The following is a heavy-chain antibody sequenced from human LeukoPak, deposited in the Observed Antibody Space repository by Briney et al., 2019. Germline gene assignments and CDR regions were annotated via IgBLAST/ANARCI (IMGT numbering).Heavy chain of an antibody. Sequence: PSETLSLTCAVYGGSFSGYYWSWIRQPPGKGLEWIGEINHSGSTNYNPSLKSRVTISVDTSKNQFSLKLSSVTAADTAVYYCARDQKGPSSSRGGYWGQGTLVTVSS. V-gene: IGHV4-34*01. CDR1: GGSFSGYY. D-gene: IGHD6-13*01. CDR2: INHSGST. CDR3: ARDQKGPSSSRGGY. J-gene: IGHJ4*02.